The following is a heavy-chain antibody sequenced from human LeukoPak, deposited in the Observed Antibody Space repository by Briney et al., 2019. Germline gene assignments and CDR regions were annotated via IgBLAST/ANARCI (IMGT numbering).Heavy chain of an antibody. Sequence: GGSLRLSCAASGFTFSNYWMSWVRQAPGKGLEFMANIKEAGSEKYYVDSVKGRFTISRDNDKMSLYLQMNSLRVEDTAVYYCATYSTRNAREFQSWGQGTLVTVSS. CDR1: GFTFSNYW. J-gene: IGHJ1*01. CDR2: IKEAGSEK. V-gene: IGHV3-7*01. D-gene: IGHD4-11*01. CDR3: ATYSTRNAREFQS.